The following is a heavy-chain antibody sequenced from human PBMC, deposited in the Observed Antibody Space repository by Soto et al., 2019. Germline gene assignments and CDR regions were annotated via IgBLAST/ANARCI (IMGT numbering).Heavy chain of an antibody. CDR3: AREASSIVVVVAATQDAFDI. CDR1: GYTFTSYG. D-gene: IGHD2-15*01. Sequence: QVQLVQSGAEVKKPGASVKVSCKASGYTFTSYGISWVRQAPGQGLEWMGWISAYNGNTNYAQKLQGRDTMTTDTSTITAYMELRSLRSDDTAVYYCAREASSIVVVVAATQDAFDIWGQGTMVTVAS. CDR2: ISAYNGNT. V-gene: IGHV1-18*01. J-gene: IGHJ3*02.